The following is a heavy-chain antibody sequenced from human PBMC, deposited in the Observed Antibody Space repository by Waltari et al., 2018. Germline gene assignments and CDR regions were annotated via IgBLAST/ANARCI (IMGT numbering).Heavy chain of an antibody. J-gene: IGHJ3*02. V-gene: IGHV1-69*12. D-gene: IGHD1-26*01. CDR2: ISPIVGTA. Sequence: QVQLVQSGAEVKKPGSSVKVSCKASGGTFSSYAISWVRQAPGQGLEWMGGISPIVGTANYAQKCQGRVTMTADESTSTAYMELSSLRSEDTAVYYCARDPDSGSYLGEDAFDIWGQGTMVTVSS. CDR3: ARDPDSGSYLGEDAFDI. CDR1: GGTFSSYA.